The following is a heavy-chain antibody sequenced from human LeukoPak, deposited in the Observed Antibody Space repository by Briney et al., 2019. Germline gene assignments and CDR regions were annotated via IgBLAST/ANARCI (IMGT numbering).Heavy chain of an antibody. D-gene: IGHD5-18*01. CDR3: GRSDTAMVYIDY. CDR1: GYTLTTDY. Sequence: ASVKVSCKASGYTLTTDYMQWVRQAPGQGLEWMGIIDPSGGGTSSAQKFQGRLTMTRDTSTSPVYMELTSLRSEDTAAYYCGRSDTAMVYIDYWGQGTLVTVSS. CDR2: IDPSGGGT. V-gene: IGHV1-46*01. J-gene: IGHJ4*02.